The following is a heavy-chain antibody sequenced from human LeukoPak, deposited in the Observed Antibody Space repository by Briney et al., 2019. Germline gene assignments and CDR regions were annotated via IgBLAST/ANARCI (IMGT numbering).Heavy chain of an antibody. Sequence: PGGSLTLSCTGSGFTFNRFAMNWVRQAPGQGLEWVSGLRRGGGNSNYATSVKGLFNISRDKSKNMVFLQMNSLRPEDTDVYYCAREQRILHCSEGVCMEGYYFDYWGQGSLVTVSS. J-gene: IGHJ4*02. V-gene: IGHV3-23*01. CDR1: GFTFNRFA. CDR3: AREQRILHCSEGVCMEGYYFDY. CDR2: LRRGGGNS. D-gene: IGHD2-8*01.